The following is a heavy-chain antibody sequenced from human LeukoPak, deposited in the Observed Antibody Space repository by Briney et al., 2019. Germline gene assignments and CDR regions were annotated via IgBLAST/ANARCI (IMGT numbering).Heavy chain of an antibody. V-gene: IGHV3-23*01. Sequence: GGSLRLSCAASGFTFSSYAMSWVRQAPGKGLEWVSAISGSGGSTYYADSVKGRFTISRDNSKNTLYLQMNSLRAEDTAVYYCVKDLKAPPMWGVPAGPYYYYYYGMDVWGQGTTVTVSS. CDR1: GFTFSSYA. CDR3: VKDLKAPPMWGVPAGPYYYYYYGMDV. J-gene: IGHJ6*02. D-gene: IGHD2-2*01. CDR2: ISGSGGST.